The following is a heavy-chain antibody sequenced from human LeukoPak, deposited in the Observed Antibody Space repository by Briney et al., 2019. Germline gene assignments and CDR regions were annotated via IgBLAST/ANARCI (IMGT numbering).Heavy chain of an antibody. V-gene: IGHV3-9*01. CDR2: ISWNSGSI. Sequence: GGSLRLSCEASGFTLNIYTMNWVRQPPGKGLEWVSGISWNSGSIDYADSVKGRFTISRDNAKNSLYLQMNSLRVEDTAFYYCAKDNRRHYTSGPNPDSLHWGQGALVTVSS. CDR1: GFTLNIYT. CDR3: AKDNRRHYTSGPNPDSLH. J-gene: IGHJ4*02. D-gene: IGHD6-19*01.